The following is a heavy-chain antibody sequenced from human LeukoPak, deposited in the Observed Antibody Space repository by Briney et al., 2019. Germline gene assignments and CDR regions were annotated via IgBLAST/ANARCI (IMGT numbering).Heavy chain of an antibody. CDR2: IYHSGST. V-gene: IGHV4-30-2*01. CDR1: GGSISSGGYS. D-gene: IGHD4-17*01. J-gene: IGHJ4*02. Sequence: PSETLSLTCAVSGGSISSGGYSWRWIRQPPGKGLEWIGYIYHSGSTYYNPSLKSRVTISVDRSKNQFSLKLSSVTAADTAVYYCAREGTTWGQGTLVTVSS. CDR3: AREGTT.